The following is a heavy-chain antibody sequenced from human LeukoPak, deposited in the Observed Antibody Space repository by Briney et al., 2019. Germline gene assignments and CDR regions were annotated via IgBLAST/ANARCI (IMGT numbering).Heavy chain of an antibody. Sequence: ASVTVSCKTSGYTFTGYFIHWVRQAPGQGLEYMGCLNPNSGVTNLAQKFQGRVTMTRDTSISTAYMELSMLRSDDTAVYYCAREAGTFFDPFDFWGHGTLVTVSS. V-gene: IGHV1-2*02. J-gene: IGHJ3*01. CDR3: AREAGTFFDPFDF. CDR1: GYTFTGYF. D-gene: IGHD6-19*01. CDR2: LNPNSGVT.